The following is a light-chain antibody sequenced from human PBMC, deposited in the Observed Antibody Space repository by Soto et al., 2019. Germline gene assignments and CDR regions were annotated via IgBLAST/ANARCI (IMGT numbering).Light chain of an antibody. CDR3: GSYTSSGTLDV. CDR2: DVS. J-gene: IGLJ1*01. V-gene: IGLV2-14*01. Sequence: QSVLTQPASVSGSPGQSITISCTGTSSDVGGSNYVSWYQQHPGKAPKLMIYDVSNRPSGVSNRFSGSKSGNTASLTISGLQAEDEADYYCGSYTSSGTLDVFGTGTKLTVL. CDR1: SSDVGGSNY.